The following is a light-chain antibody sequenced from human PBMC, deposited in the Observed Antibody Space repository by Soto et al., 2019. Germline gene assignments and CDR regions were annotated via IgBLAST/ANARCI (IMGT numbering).Light chain of an antibody. CDR3: PQYNNWPPLT. CDR2: DAS. J-gene: IGKJ4*01. V-gene: IGKV3-15*01. CDR1: QFIGSN. Sequence: MTQSPATLFVSPGEIVTLSSRASQFIGSNLAWYQQKPGEAPRLRRYDASSRATGIPARFSGSGSGTECAPTISRLQSEDFASCYCPQYNNWPPLTFGGGTKVEIE.